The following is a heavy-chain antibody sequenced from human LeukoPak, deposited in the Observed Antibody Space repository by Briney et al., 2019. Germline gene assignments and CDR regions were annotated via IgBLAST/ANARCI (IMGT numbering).Heavy chain of an antibody. CDR3: AREVKQLPYYFDY. CDR1: GGSISSGGYY. Sequence: PSQTLFLTCTVSGGSISSGGYYWSWIRQPPGKGLEWIGYIYHSGSTYYNPSLKSRVTISVDRSKNQFSLKLSSVTAADTAVYYCAREVKQLPYYFDYWGQGTLVTVSS. D-gene: IGHD6-13*01. J-gene: IGHJ4*02. CDR2: IYHSGST. V-gene: IGHV4-30-2*01.